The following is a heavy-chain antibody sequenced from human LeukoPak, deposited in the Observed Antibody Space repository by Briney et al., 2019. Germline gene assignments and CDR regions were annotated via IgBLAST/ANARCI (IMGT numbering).Heavy chain of an antibody. CDR2: INTNTGNP. CDR1: GYTFTSYA. CDR3: AREYQLRRYRGDWFDP. V-gene: IGHV7-4-1*02. Sequence: ASVKVSCKASGYTFTSYAMNWVRQAPGQGLEWMGWINTNTGNPTYAQGFTGRFVFSLDTSVSTAYLQISSLKAEDTAVYYCAREYQLRRYRGDWFDPWGQGTLVTVSS. J-gene: IGHJ5*02. D-gene: IGHD2-2*01.